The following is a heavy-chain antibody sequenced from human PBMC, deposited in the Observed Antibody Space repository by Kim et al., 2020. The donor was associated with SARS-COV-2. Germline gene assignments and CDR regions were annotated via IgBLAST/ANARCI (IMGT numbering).Heavy chain of an antibody. D-gene: IGHD6-25*01. J-gene: IGHJ4*02. CDR3: ARTRPQTAAAAEY. CDR2: TYYRSKWFN. V-gene: IGHV6-1*01. CDR1: GDSVSSNSAA. Sequence: SQTLSLTCAISGDSVSSNSAAWNWIRLSPSRGLEWLGRTYYRSKWFNEYAESARGRITINPDTSKNQFSLQLNSVTPEDTAVYYCARTRPQTAAAAEYWGQGALVTVSS.